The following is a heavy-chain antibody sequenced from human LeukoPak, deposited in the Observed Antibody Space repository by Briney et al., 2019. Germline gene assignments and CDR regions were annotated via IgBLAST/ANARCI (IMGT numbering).Heavy chain of an antibody. V-gene: IGHV4-39*07. D-gene: IGHD7-27*01. J-gene: IGHJ4*01. CDR2: IYYRGRT. CDR3: ARDSAPGDFDY. CDR1: GASISSSTYH. Sequence: PSETLSLTCNVSGASISSSTYHWGWIRQPPGKGLEWIASIYYRGRTYYNPSLKSRVTISVDTSKNQFSLKLTSVTAADTAVYYCARDSAPGDFDYWGQEPWSPSPQ.